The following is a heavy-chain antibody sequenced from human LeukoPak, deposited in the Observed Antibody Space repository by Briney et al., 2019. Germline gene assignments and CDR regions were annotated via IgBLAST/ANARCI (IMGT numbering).Heavy chain of an antibody. CDR1: GYTFTSYD. Sequence: GASVKVSCKASGYTFTSYDINWVRQATGQGLEWMGWMNPNSGNTGYAQKFQGRVTMTRNTSISTAYMELSSLRSEDTAVYYCARTYCSSTSCSRGVFGHWGQGTLVTVSS. D-gene: IGHD2-2*01. CDR2: MNPNSGNT. V-gene: IGHV1-8*01. CDR3: ARTYCSSTSCSRGVFGH. J-gene: IGHJ4*02.